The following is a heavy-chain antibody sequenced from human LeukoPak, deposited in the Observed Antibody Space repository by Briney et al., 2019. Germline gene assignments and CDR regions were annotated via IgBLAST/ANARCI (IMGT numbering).Heavy chain of an antibody. CDR2: INWNGGGT. V-gene: IGHV3-20*04. J-gene: IGHJ3*02. CDR3: ARDAHFGGVFDI. Sequence: PGGSLRLSCAASGFNFDDYGMSWVRQAPGKGLEWVSGINWNGGGTGYADSVKGRFAISRDNAKNSLYLQMNSLRGEDTALYYCARDAHFGGVFDIWGQGTMVTVSS. D-gene: IGHD2-21*01. CDR1: GFNFDDYG.